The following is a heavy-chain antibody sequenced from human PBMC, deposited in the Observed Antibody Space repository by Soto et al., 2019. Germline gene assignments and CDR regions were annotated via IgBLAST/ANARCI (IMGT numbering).Heavy chain of an antibody. V-gene: IGHV3-30-3*01. CDR1: GFTFSSYA. J-gene: IGHJ5*02. D-gene: IGHD3-10*01. CDR2: ISYDGSNK. Sequence: PGGSLRLSCAASGFTFSSYAMHWVRQAPGKGLEWVAVISYDGSNKYYADSVKGRFTISRDNSKNTLYLQMNSLRAEDTAVYYCARKLITMVRSRSQGWFDPWGQGTLVTVSS. CDR3: ARKLITMVRSRSQGWFDP.